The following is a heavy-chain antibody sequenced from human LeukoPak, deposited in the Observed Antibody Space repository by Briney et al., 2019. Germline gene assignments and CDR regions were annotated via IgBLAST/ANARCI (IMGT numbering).Heavy chain of an antibody. D-gene: IGHD2/OR15-2a*01. CDR3: AREGAFGFYALDY. Sequence: ASVKVSCKASGYTFTGYYMNWVRQAPGQGLEWMGWINPNSGSTNYAQRFQGRVTMTRDTSISTAYMELSRVTSDDTAVYYCAREGAFGFYALDYWGQGTLVTVSS. CDR2: INPNSGST. V-gene: IGHV1-2*02. CDR1: GYTFTGYY. J-gene: IGHJ4*02.